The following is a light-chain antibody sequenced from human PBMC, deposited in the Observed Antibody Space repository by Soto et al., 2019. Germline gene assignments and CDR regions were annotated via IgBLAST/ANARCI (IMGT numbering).Light chain of an antibody. CDR3: QSYDSSLSGRVV. CDR2: GNS. CDR1: SSNMGAGYV. Sequence: QSVLTQPPQVLGAQGRRSTISSPGASSNMGAGYVVHWYQQLPGTAPKLLIYGNSNRPSGVPDRFSGSKSGTSASLAITGLQAEDEADYYCQSYDSSLSGRVVFGGGTKVTVL. J-gene: IGLJ2*01. V-gene: IGLV1-40*01.